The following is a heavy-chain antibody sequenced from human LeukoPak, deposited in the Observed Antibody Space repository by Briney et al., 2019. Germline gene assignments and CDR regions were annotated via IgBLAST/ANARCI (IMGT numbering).Heavy chain of an antibody. CDR2: ISSSSSYI. J-gene: IGHJ3*02. CDR3: ARDRLDWLGNPGAFDI. CDR1: GFTFSSYS. Sequence: GGSLRLSCAASGFTFSSYSMNWVRQAPGKGLEWVSSISSSSSYIYYADSVKGRFTISRDNAKNSLYLQMNSLRAEDTAVYYCARDRLDWLGNPGAFDIWGQGTMVTVSS. D-gene: IGHD3-9*01. V-gene: IGHV3-21*01.